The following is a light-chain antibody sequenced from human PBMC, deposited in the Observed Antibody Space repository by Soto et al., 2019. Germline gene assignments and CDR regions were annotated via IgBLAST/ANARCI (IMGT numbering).Light chain of an antibody. CDR1: SRDVGAYNF. Sequence: QSALTQPASVSGSPGQSITISCTGTSRDVGAYNFVSWYQHHPGKAPKLMIYEVSDRPSGVSNRFSGSKSGITASLTISGLQAEDEADYYCSSYTTNSTRVFGGGTKLTVL. J-gene: IGLJ3*02. CDR2: EVS. V-gene: IGLV2-14*01. CDR3: SSYTTNSTRV.